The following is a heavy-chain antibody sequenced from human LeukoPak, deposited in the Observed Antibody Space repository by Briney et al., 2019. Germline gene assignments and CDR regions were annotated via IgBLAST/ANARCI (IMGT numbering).Heavy chain of an antibody. CDR1: GGSFSGYY. J-gene: IGHJ5*02. CDR3: VRHFHGSGYVVDL. Sequence: SSETLSLTCAVYGGSFSGYYWSWIRQPPGKGLEWIGEINHSGSTNYNPSLKSRVTISVDTTKNQFSLKLTSVTAADTAVYFCVRHFHGSGYVVDLWGQGTLVTVSS. D-gene: IGHD6-13*01. CDR2: INHSGST. V-gene: IGHV4-34*01.